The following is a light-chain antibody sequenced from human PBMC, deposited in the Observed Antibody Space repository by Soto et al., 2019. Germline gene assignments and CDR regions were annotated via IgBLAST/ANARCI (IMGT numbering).Light chain of an antibody. CDR2: AAS. Sequence: DIQMTQSPSSLSASVGDRVTITCRASQDISNYLAWYQQKPGELPKLLIYAASTLQSGVPSRFSGSGSGTDFTISISSLQPEDVATYYCQTDSSAFVTFGGGTKLEIK. CDR3: QTDSSAFVT. V-gene: IGKV1-27*01. J-gene: IGKJ4*01. CDR1: QDISNY.